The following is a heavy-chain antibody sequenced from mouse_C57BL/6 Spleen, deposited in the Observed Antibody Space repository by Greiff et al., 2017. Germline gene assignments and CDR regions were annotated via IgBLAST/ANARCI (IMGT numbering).Heavy chain of an antibody. CDR1: GFNIKDYY. D-gene: IGHD1-1*01. J-gene: IGHJ2*01. CDR2: IDPEDGDT. V-gene: IGHV14-1*01. CDR3: TTTYYGSSYPHYFDY. Sequence: EVQLQESGAELVRPGASVKLSCTASGFNIKDYYMHWVKQRPEQGLEWIGRIDPEDGDTEYAPKFQGKATMTADTSSNTAYLQLSSLTSEDTAVYYCTTTYYGSSYPHYFDYWGQGTTLTVSS.